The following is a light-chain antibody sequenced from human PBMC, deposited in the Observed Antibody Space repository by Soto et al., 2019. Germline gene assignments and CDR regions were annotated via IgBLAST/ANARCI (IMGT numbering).Light chain of an antibody. J-gene: IGLJ2*01. Sequence: QSVLTQPASVSGSPGQSITISCTGTSSDVGSYNLVSWYQQHPGKAPQPMIYGGSKRPSGDSNRFSGSKSGNTASLTITGLQAEDEADYECWSYAGSTPPPVVFGGGTHLTLL. V-gene: IGLV2-23*01. CDR1: SSDVGSYNL. CDR2: GGS. CDR3: WSYAGSTPPPVV.